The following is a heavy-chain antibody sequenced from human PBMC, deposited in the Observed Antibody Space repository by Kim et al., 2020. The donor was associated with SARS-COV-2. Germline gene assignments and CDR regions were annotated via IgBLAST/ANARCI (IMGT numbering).Heavy chain of an antibody. Sequence: ASVKVSCKASGYTFTSYAMHWVRQAPGQRLEWMGWINAGNGNTKYSQKFQGRVTITRDTSASTAYMELSSLRSEDTAVYYCARGWGTAMVTPCGYWGQGTLVTVSS. V-gene: IGHV1-3*01. D-gene: IGHD5-18*01. CDR2: INAGNGNT. CDR1: GYTFTSYA. J-gene: IGHJ4*02. CDR3: ARGWGTAMVTPCGY.